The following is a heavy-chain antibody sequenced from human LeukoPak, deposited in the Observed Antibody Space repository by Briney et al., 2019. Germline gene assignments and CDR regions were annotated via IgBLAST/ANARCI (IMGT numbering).Heavy chain of an antibody. J-gene: IGHJ3*01. D-gene: IGHD5-24*01. CDR3: ARDERVEAFDL. CDR1: GFTLSSYS. Sequence: PGRSLRLSCAASGFTLSSYSMNWVRQAPGKGLEWVSSISSSSSYRYYADSVKGRFTISRDNAKNSLYLQMNSLRAEDTAVYYCARDERVEAFDLWGQGTMVTVSS. V-gene: IGHV3-21*01. CDR2: ISSSSSYR.